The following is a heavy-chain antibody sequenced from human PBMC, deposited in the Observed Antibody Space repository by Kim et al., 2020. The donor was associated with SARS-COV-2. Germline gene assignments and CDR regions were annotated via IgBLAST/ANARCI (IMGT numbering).Heavy chain of an antibody. V-gene: IGHV4-61*01. D-gene: IGHD1-26*01. J-gene: IGHJ2*01. Sequence: SETLSLTCTLSGGSVISGSYYWSWIRQPPGKGLEWIGYIYYSGSTTYNPSLKSRVTISVDTSKNQFSLKLSSVTAADTAVYYCARWYSGNYPYWYFDLWGRGTLVTVSS. CDR1: GGSVISGSYY. CDR2: IYYSGST. CDR3: ARWYSGNYPYWYFDL.